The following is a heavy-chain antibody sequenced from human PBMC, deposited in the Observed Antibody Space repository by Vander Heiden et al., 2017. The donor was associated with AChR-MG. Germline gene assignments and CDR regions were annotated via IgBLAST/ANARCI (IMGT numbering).Heavy chain of an antibody. V-gene: IGHV3-74*01. Sequence: VQLVESGGGLVQPGGSLRLSCAASGFTFSTYWPHWVRQPPGQGLVWVSRIKSDGRTKTYTESVKGRFTISRDNAKNTVYLQMNSLSDEDTAVYYCARASASLSYALDVWGQGTMVTVSS. CDR1: GFTFSTYW. CDR3: ARASASLSYALDV. J-gene: IGHJ3*01. CDR2: IKSDGRTK.